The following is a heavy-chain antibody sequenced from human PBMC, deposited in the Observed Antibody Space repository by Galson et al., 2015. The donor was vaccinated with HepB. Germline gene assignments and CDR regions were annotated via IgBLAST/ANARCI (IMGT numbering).Heavy chain of an antibody. Sequence: CAISGDSVSNKSVTWNWIRQSPSRGLEWLGRTYFRSQWHNDYALSVKSRLSVKPDISENHFSLHLNSVTPDDTAVYYCARGYSGSWEFYFDFWGQGTLVTVSS. D-gene: IGHD6-13*01. CDR3: ARGYSGSWEFYFDF. V-gene: IGHV6-1*01. CDR2: TYFRSQWHN. J-gene: IGHJ4*02. CDR1: GDSVSNKSVT.